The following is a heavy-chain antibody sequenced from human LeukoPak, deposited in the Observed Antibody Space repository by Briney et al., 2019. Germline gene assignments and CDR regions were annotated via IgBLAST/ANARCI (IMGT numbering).Heavy chain of an antibody. V-gene: IGHV3-11*01. CDR1: GFTFSDYY. J-gene: IGHJ3*02. Sequence: PGGSLRLSCAASGFTFSDYYMSWIRQAPGKGLEWVSYISSSGSTIYYADSVKGRFTISRDNAKNSLYLQMNSLRAEDTAVYYCARARIVGATIVDAFDIWGQGTMVTVSS. CDR3: ARARIVGATIVDAFDI. CDR2: ISSSGSTI. D-gene: IGHD1-26*01.